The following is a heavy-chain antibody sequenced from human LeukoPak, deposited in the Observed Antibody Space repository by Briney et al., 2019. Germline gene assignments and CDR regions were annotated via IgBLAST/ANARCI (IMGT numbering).Heavy chain of an antibody. V-gene: IGHV3-53*01. CDR2: IYSGGST. Sequence: PGGSLRLSCAASGFTVSSNYMSWVRQAPGKGLEWVSVIYSGGSTYYADSVKGRFTISRDNSKNTLYLQMNSLRAEDTAVYYCASHAQNYYDSSGYYHPGGYYFGYWGQGTLVTVSS. J-gene: IGHJ4*02. CDR1: GFTVSSNY. D-gene: IGHD3-22*01. CDR3: ASHAQNYYDSSGYYHPGGYYFGY.